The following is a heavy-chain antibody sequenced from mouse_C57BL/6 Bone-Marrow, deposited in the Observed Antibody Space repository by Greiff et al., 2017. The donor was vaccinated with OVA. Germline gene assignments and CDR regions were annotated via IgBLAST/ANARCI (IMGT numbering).Heavy chain of an antibody. J-gene: IGHJ2*01. CDR2: INYDGSST. D-gene: IGHD2-1*01. Sequence: DVKLVESEGGLVQPGSSMKLSCTASGFTFSDYYMAWVRQVPEKGLEWVANINYDGSSTYYLDSLKSRFIISRDNAKNILYLQMSSLKSEDTATYYCARGGNYGFDYWGQGTTLTVSS. CDR3: ARGGNYGFDY. CDR1: GFTFSDYY. V-gene: IGHV5-16*01.